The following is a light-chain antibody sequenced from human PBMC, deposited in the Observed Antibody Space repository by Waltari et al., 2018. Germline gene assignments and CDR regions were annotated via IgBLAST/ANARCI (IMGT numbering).Light chain of an antibody. Sequence: SALTQPASVSGSPGQSIAISCTGTSGYVGAHDHVSWYQQHPGRAPKLIIYDVPKRPSGVSDRCSGSKSGNTASLTISGLQADDESYYYCSSYTTTLTYVFGSGTKVTV. J-gene: IGLJ1*01. CDR1: SGYVGAHDH. V-gene: IGLV2-14*03. CDR2: DVP. CDR3: SSYTTTLTYV.